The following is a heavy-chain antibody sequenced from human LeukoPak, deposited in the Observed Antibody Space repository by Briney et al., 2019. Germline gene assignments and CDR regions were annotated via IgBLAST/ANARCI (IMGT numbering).Heavy chain of an antibody. CDR3: AREYVESDYGAGFYYYGMDV. Sequence: PGGSLRLSCTASGFTFSNYWMSWVRQAPGKGLEWVANIKQDGSEKYYMDSVKGRFTISRDNARNSLYLQMNSLRAEDTAVYYCAREYVESDYGAGFYYYGMDVWGQGTTVTVSS. CDR2: IKQDGSEK. D-gene: IGHD4-17*01. CDR1: GFTFSNYW. V-gene: IGHV3-7*01. J-gene: IGHJ6*02.